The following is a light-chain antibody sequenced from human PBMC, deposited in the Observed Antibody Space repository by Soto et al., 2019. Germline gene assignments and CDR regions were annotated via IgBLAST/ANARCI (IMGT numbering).Light chain of an antibody. V-gene: IGKV3-20*01. Sequence: EIVLTQSPGTLSLSPGERATLSCRASQSVSSRYLAWYQQKPGQAPRLLLYGASNRATVIPDRFSGSGSGTDFTLTISRLEPEDFAVYFCQQYGRSPPLTFGQGTKVEIK. J-gene: IGKJ2*01. CDR1: QSVSSRY. CDR3: QQYGRSPPLT. CDR2: GAS.